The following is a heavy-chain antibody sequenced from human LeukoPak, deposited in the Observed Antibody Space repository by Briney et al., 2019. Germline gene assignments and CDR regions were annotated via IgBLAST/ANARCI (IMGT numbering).Heavy chain of an antibody. D-gene: IGHD2-21*01. J-gene: IGHJ6*02. Sequence: HPGGSLRLSCAASGFTFRSYEMIWVRQAPGKGLEWISYISNSGGKIYYADSVKGRFTISRDNAKNSLYLQMNSLRAEDTAVYYCARRLPYYGMDVWGQGTTVPVSS. CDR1: GFTFRSYE. V-gene: IGHV3-48*03. CDR3: ARRLPYYGMDV. CDR2: ISNSGGKI.